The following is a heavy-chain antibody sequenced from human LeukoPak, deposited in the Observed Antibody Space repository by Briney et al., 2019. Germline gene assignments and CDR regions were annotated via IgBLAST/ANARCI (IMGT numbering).Heavy chain of an antibody. J-gene: IGHJ4*02. CDR3: AKDMDTSFNFDY. Sequence: GGSLRLSCAASGFTFSSYAMNWVRQAPGKGLEWVSAISGSGGATYYADSVKGRFTISRDNSKNTLYLQMNSLRAEDTAVYYCAKDMDTSFNFDYWGQGTLVTVSS. V-gene: IGHV3-23*01. CDR1: GFTFSSYA. CDR2: ISGSGGAT. D-gene: IGHD3-3*02.